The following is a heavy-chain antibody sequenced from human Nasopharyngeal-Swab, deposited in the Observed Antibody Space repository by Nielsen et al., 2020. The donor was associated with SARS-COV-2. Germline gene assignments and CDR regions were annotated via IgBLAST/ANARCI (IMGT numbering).Heavy chain of an antibody. Sequence: WVRQAPGQGLEWMGWINTNTGNPTYAQALTGRFVFSLDTSVSTAYLQISSLKAEDTAVYYCARRYTALDYWGQGTLVTVSS. V-gene: IGHV7-4-1*02. CDR3: ARRYTALDY. CDR2: INTNTGNP. J-gene: IGHJ4*02. D-gene: IGHD3-16*02.